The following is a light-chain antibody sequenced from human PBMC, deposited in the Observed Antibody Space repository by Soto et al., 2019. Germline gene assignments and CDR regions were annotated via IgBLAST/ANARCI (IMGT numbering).Light chain of an antibody. CDR3: QQYSSSPLT. J-gene: IGKJ4*01. Sequence: EIALTQSPDTLSLSPGDRATLSCRASQNVGSSYVAWYQQKPGQAPRLLIFAASRRASGIPDRFSGSGSGTDFTLTIGRREPEAFAVYYCQQYSSSPLTFGGGTKVEIK. CDR2: AAS. V-gene: IGKV3-20*01. CDR1: QNVGSSY.